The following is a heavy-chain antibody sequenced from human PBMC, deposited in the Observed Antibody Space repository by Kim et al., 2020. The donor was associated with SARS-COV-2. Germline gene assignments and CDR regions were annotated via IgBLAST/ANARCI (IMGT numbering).Heavy chain of an antibody. CDR2: ISGSGGST. CDR3: AKKGGSGPHYFDY. J-gene: IGHJ4*02. Sequence: GGSLRHSCAASGFTFNNYGMVWVRQAPGKGLEWVSAISGSGGSTNYADSVKGRFTISRDNSKNTLYLQMNSLRADDTAVYYCAKKGGSGPHYFDYWGQGT. D-gene: IGHD3-16*01. V-gene: IGHV3-23*01. CDR1: GFTFNNYG.